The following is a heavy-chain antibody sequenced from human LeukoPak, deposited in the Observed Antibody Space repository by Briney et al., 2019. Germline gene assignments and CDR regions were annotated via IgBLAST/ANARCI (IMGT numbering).Heavy chain of an antibody. Sequence: GASVKVSCKASGYTFTTYGISWVRQAPGQGLEWVGWISPYTFNTNPAQKFQDRVTMTTDTSTSTAYMELSSLRSEDTAVYYCARRPSKYYDILTGYYRSEFDYWGQGTLVTVSS. CDR2: ISPYTFNT. D-gene: IGHD3-9*01. CDR1: GYTFTTYG. CDR3: ARRPSKYYDILTGYYRSEFDY. J-gene: IGHJ4*02. V-gene: IGHV1-18*01.